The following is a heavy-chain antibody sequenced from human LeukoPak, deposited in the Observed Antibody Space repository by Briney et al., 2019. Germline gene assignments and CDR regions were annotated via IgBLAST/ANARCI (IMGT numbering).Heavy chain of an antibody. V-gene: IGHV3-11*01. CDR3: ARRRDSIDY. CDR1: GFTLSDYY. CDR2: SSSSGSTI. Sequence: PGGSLRLSCAASGFTLSDYYMSWFRLAPGKGLEWVSYSSSSGSTIYYADSVKGRFAISRDNAKNSLYLQMNSLRAEDTAVYYCARRRDSIDYWGQGTLVTVSS. J-gene: IGHJ4*02. D-gene: IGHD2-15*01.